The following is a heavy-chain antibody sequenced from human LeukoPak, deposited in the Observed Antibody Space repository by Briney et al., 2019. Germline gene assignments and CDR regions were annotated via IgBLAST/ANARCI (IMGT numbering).Heavy chain of an antibody. Sequence: SVKVSCKASGGTFSSYAISWVRQAPGQGLEWMGGIIPIFGTANYAQKFQGRVTITADESTSTAYMELSSLGSEDTAVCYCAREHPGAAGTFNWFDPWGQGTLVTVSS. D-gene: IGHD6-13*01. CDR1: GGTFSSYA. V-gene: IGHV1-69*13. J-gene: IGHJ5*02. CDR2: IIPIFGTA. CDR3: AREHPGAAGTFNWFDP.